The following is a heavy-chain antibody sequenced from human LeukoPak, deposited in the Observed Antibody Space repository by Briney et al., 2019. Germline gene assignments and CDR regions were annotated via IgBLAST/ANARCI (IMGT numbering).Heavy chain of an antibody. Sequence: GGSLRLSCAASGFTFSSYWMHWVRQAPGKGLVWVSRINSDGSSTSYADSVKGRFTISRDNAKNTLYLQMNSLRAEDTAVYYCAGYGSGNVDFDYWGQGTLVTVYS. D-gene: IGHD3-10*01. CDR2: INSDGSST. J-gene: IGHJ4*02. CDR1: GFTFSSYW. V-gene: IGHV3-74*01. CDR3: AGYGSGNVDFDY.